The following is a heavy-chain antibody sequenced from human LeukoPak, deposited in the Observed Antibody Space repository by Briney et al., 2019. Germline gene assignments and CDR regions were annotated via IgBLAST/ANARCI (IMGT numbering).Heavy chain of an antibody. V-gene: IGHV3-7*01. D-gene: IGHD3-16*01. CDR3: AKEAVGGY. Sequence: GGSLRLSCAASGFTFTTYWMSWVRQAPGKGLEWVANIKQDGTEKYYVDSVKGRFTISRDNAKNSLYLQMNSLRVEDTAVYYCAKEAVGGYWGQGTLVTVSS. CDR1: GFTFTTYW. CDR2: IKQDGTEK. J-gene: IGHJ4*02.